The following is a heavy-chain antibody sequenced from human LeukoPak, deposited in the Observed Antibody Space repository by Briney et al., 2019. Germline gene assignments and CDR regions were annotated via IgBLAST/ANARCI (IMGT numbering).Heavy chain of an antibody. CDR2: LSGSGGRT. CDR3: ARGAAAAVPVDY. J-gene: IGHJ4*02. V-gene: IGHV3-23*01. Sequence: GGSLRLSCAASGFNFGLYVMSWVRQAPGKGLEWVSTLSGSGGRTDYADSVKGRFTVSRDNAKSTMYLQMNSLRAEDTAVYYCARGAAAAVPVDYWGQGTLVTVSS. CDR1: GFNFGLYV. D-gene: IGHD6-13*01.